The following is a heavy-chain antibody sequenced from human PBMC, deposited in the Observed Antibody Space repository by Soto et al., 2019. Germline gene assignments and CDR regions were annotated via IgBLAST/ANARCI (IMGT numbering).Heavy chain of an antibody. D-gene: IGHD3-3*01. Sequence: PSETLSLTCGGSGGSINSGGYSWSWIRQPPGRGLEWIGNIYPSGSANYSPSLKTRVTISVDRSMNQFSLNLGSVTAADTAVYYCAREIFPYGMDVWGPGTTVTVSS. V-gene: IGHV4-30-2*01. CDR3: AREIFPYGMDV. J-gene: IGHJ6*02. CDR2: IYPSGSA. CDR1: GGSINSGGYS.